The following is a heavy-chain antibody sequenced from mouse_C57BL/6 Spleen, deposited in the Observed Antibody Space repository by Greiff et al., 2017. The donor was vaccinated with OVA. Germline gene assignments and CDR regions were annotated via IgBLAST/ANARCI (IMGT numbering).Heavy chain of an antibody. D-gene: IGHD3-3*01. CDR3: ARQGRGYYARDY. Sequence: VQLQQPGAELVMPGASVKLSCKASGYTFTSYWMHWVKQRPGQGLEWIGEIDPSDSYTNYHQKFKGKSTLTVDKSSSTAYMQLSSLTSEDSAVYYGARQGRGYYARDYGGQGTSVTVSS. CDR2: IDPSDSYT. J-gene: IGHJ4*01. V-gene: IGHV1-69*01. CDR1: GYTFTSYW.